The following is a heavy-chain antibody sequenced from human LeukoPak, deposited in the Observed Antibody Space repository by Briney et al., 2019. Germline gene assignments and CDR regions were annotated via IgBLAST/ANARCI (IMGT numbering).Heavy chain of an antibody. Sequence: SETLSLTCTVSGGSISSGSYYWSWIRQPAGKGLEWIGRIYTSGSTNYNPSLKSRVTISVDTSKNQFSLKLSSVTAADTAVYYCARVAAATYCSSTSCYDAFDIWGQGTRVTVSS. CDR3: ARVAAATYCSSTSCYDAFDI. J-gene: IGHJ3*02. CDR1: GGSISSGSYY. V-gene: IGHV4-61*02. D-gene: IGHD2-2*01. CDR2: IYTSGST.